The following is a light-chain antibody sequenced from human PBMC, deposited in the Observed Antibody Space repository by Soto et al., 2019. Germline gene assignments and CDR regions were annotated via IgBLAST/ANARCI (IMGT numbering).Light chain of an antibody. V-gene: IGLV2-14*03. CDR3: SSPTPNSTL. Sequence: QSVLTQPASVSGSPGQSITISCTGTSGDVDSHYVAWYQQHPNKAPKGLIYEGNNRPTGVSDRFSGSKSGNTASLTISGLQAEDEADYYCSSPTPNSTLFGGGTKVTLL. CDR2: EGN. CDR1: SGDVDSHY. J-gene: IGLJ2*01.